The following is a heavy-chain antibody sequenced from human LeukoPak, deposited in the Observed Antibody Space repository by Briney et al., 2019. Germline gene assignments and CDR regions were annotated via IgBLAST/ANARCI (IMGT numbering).Heavy chain of an antibody. V-gene: IGHV4-39*01. CDR2: IYYSGST. CDR1: GGSISSSSSY. D-gene: IGHD2-2*01. CDR3: ARNYCSSTSCYMDV. Sequence: SETLSLTCTVSGGSISSSSSYWGWIRQPPGKGLEWIGSIYYSGSTYYNPSLKSRVTISVDTSKNQFSLKLSSVTAADTAVYYCARNYCSSTSCYMDVWGQGTTVTVSS. J-gene: IGHJ6*02.